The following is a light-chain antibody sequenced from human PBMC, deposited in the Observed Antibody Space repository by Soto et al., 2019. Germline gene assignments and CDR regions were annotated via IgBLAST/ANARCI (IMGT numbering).Light chain of an antibody. Sequence: EIQMTQSPSSLSTPVGDRVTITCRSIQSISRYLNWYQKKPGKDPKILIYAASSLLGGVPSRFSGSGSGTDFTLTISSLQTEDFAIYYCQQKYSSTQTFGQGTKVDIK. CDR1: QSISRY. V-gene: IGKV1-39*01. CDR2: AAS. J-gene: IGKJ1*01. CDR3: QQKYSSTQT.